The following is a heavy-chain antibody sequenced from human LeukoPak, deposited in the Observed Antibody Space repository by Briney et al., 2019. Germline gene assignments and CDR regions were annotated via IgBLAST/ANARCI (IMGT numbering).Heavy chain of an antibody. CDR2: IDPNSGGT. CDR3: ARVGSSSWYSFDY. D-gene: IGHD6-13*01. V-gene: IGHV1-2*06. J-gene: IGHJ4*02. Sequence: ASVKVSCKASGYTFTSYGISWVRQPPGQGLQWMVPIDPNSGGTNYAQKFQGRVTMTSDTSIRTAYMELSRLRSDDTAVYYCARVGSSSWYSFDYWGQGNLVTVSS. CDR1: GYTFTSYG.